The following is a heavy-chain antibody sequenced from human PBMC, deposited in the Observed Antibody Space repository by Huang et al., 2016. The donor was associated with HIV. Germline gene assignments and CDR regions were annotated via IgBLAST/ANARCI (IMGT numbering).Heavy chain of an antibody. D-gene: IGHD6-19*01. J-gene: IGHJ3*02. CDR3: ARARGIAVVPVPGDDAFDI. Sequence: QVQLVQSGDEVKKPGASVRVSCKASGYTFTNYGFTWVRQAPGQGLEWMGWISAYNGNRNDAQKVQGRVTMTTDAAASTAYMEVRGLTSDDTAVYYCARARGIAVVPVPGDDAFDIWGQGTMVTVSS. CDR1: GYTFTNYG. CDR2: ISAYNGNR. V-gene: IGHV1-18*04.